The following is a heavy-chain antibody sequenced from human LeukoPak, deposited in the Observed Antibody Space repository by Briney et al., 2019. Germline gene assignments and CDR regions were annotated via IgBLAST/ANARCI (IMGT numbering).Heavy chain of an antibody. CDR2: IIPIFGTA. Sequence: SVKVSCKASGGTFSSYAISWVRQAPGQGLEWMGGIIPIFGTANYAQKFQGRVTITADKSTSTAYMELSSLRSEDTAVYYCARTILWFGELLTEDWYFDLWGRGTLVTVSS. J-gene: IGHJ2*01. V-gene: IGHV1-69*06. D-gene: IGHD3-10*01. CDR3: ARTILWFGELLTEDWYFDL. CDR1: GGTFSSYA.